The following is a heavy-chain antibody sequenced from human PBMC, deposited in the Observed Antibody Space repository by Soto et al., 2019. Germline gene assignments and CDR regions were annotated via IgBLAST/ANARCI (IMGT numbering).Heavy chain of an antibody. J-gene: IGHJ4*02. Sequence: EVQLVESGGGLVQPGGSLKLSCAASGFTFSGSAMHWVRQASGKGLEWVGRIRSKANSYATAYVASVKGRFTISRDDSKNTAYLQMNSLKTEDTAVYYCTSQGYSYGFVYWGQGNLVTVSS. D-gene: IGHD5-18*01. V-gene: IGHV3-73*02. CDR1: GFTFSGSA. CDR2: IRSKANSYAT. CDR3: TSQGYSYGFVY.